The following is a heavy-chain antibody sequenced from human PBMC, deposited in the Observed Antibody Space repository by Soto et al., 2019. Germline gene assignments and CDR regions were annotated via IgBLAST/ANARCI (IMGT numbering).Heavy chain of an antibody. CDR2: IWYDGSKK. CDR3: ARDGYCSGGSYYSVPVFDY. Sequence: QLQLVESGGGVVQPGRSLRLSCAASGFTFSSYGMHWLRQAPGKGLEWVAVIWYDGSKKYYADSVKGRFTISRDNSKNTLYLQMNSLRAEDTAVYYCARDGYCSGGSYYSVPVFDYWGQGTLVTVSS. V-gene: IGHV3-33*01. CDR1: GFTFSSYG. J-gene: IGHJ4*02. D-gene: IGHD2-15*01.